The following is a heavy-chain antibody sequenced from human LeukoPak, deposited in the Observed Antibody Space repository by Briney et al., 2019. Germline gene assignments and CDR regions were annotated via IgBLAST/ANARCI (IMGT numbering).Heavy chain of an antibody. V-gene: IGHV1-3*01. D-gene: IGHD3-10*01. CDR3: ARVRGGSGSSWFDY. Sequence: ASVKVSCKASGYTFTSYALHWVRQAPGQRLEWMGWINAGNGNTKYSQKFQGRVTIPRDTSASTAYMELSSLRSEDTAVYYCARVRGGSGSSWFDYWGQGTLVTVSS. CDR1: GYTFTSYA. CDR2: INAGNGNT. J-gene: IGHJ4*02.